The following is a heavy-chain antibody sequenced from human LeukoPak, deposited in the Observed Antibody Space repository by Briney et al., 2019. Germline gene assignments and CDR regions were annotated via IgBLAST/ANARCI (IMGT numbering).Heavy chain of an antibody. J-gene: IGHJ4*02. V-gene: IGHV3-7*01. D-gene: IGHD3-22*01. CDR3: ARDLYRIVVVPHYFDY. CDR1: GFTFSNSW. Sequence: GGSLRLSCAVSGFTFSNSWMSWVRQAPGKGLEWVANIKQDGSEKYYVDSVKGRFTISRDNAKNSLYLQMNSLRAEDTAVYYCARDLYRIVVVPHYFDYWGQGTLVTVSS. CDR2: IKQDGSEK.